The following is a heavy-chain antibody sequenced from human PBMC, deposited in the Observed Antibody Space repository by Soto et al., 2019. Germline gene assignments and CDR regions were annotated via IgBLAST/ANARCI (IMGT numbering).Heavy chain of an antibody. CDR2: INHSGST. V-gene: IGHV4-34*01. CDR3: ARGDILTGLGWFDP. Sequence: QVQLQQWGAGLLKPSETLSLTCAVYGGSFSGYYWSWIRQPPGKGLEWIGEINHSGSTNYNPSLKSRVTISGDTSKNQFSLKLSSVTAADTAVYYCARGDILTGLGWFDPWGQGTLVTVSS. J-gene: IGHJ5*02. D-gene: IGHD3-9*01. CDR1: GGSFSGYY.